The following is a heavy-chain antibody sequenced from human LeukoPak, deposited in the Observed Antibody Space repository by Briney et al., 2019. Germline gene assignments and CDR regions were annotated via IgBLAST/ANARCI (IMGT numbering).Heavy chain of an antibody. V-gene: IGHV3-21*01. J-gene: IGHJ3*01. CDR1: GFTFSTYS. Sequence: GGSLRLSCAASGFTFSTYSMNWVRQAPGKGLEWVSFIDTTTNYIYYGASVKGRFTISRDNAKDSLYLQMNGLRAEDTAVYYCARGRSITLLRGVAMSDGFDFWGQGAMVTVSS. CDR3: ARGRSITLLRGVAMSDGFDF. D-gene: IGHD3-10*01. CDR2: IDTTTNYI.